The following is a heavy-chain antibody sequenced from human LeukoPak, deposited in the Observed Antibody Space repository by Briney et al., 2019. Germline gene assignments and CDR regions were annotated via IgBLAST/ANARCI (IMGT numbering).Heavy chain of an antibody. Sequence: SETLSLTCTVSGGSISSYYWSWIRQPPGKGLEWIGYIYYSGSTNYNPSLKSRVTVSVDTSKNQFSLKLSSVTAADTAVYYCARDLDYYDSTWFDPWGQGTLVTVSS. CDR3: ARDLDYYDSTWFDP. CDR1: GGSISSYY. V-gene: IGHV4-59*01. CDR2: IYYSGST. J-gene: IGHJ5*02. D-gene: IGHD3-22*01.